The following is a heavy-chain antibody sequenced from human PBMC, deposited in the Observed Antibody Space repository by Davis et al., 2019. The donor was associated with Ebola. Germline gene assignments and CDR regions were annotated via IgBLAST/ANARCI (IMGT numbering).Heavy chain of an antibody. CDR2: ITNNGGST. Sequence: GESLKISCTSSGFTFSSYAMHWVRQAPGKGLQYVSGITNNGGSTYYADSVKGRFIISRDNSKNTLYLQMSSLRIEDTAVYYCAREAAAVHFDYWGQGTLVTVSS. CDR1: GFTFSSYA. CDR3: AREAAAVHFDY. D-gene: IGHD6-13*01. J-gene: IGHJ4*02. V-gene: IGHV3-64D*06.